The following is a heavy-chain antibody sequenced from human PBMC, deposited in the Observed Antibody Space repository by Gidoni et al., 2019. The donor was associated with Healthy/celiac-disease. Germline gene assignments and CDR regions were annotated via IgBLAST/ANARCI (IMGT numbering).Heavy chain of an antibody. V-gene: IGHV3-21*01. D-gene: IGHD6-19*01. CDR1: GFTFSSYS. J-gene: IGHJ4*02. Sequence: EVQLVESGGGLVKPGGSLRLSCAASGFTFSSYSMNWVRQAPGKGLEWVSSISSSSSYIYYADSVKGRFIISRDNAKNSLYLQMNSLRAEDTAVYYCARADSSGSVVFDYWGQGTLVTVSS. CDR2: ISSSSSYI. CDR3: ARADSSGSVVFDY.